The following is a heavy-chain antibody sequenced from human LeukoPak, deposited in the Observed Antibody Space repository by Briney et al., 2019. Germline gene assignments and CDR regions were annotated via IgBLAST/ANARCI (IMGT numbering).Heavy chain of an antibody. CDR2: ISGSGGST. V-gene: IGHV3-23*01. D-gene: IGHD6-19*01. CDR3: AKGMGSSGWYYFDY. J-gene: IGHJ4*02. Sequence: GGSLRLSCAASGFTFGSYAMSWVRQAPGKGLEWVSAISGSGGSTYYADSVKGRFTISRDNSKNSLYLQMNSLRTEDTALYYCAKGMGSSGWYYFDYWGQGTLVTVSS. CDR1: GFTFGSYA.